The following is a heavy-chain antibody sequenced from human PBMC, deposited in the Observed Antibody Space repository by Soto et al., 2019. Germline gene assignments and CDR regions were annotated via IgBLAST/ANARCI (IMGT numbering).Heavy chain of an antibody. V-gene: IGHV2-5*02. J-gene: IGHJ4*02. CDR3: AHKGGRGAAMDV. Sequence: SGPTLVNPTQTLTLTCTFSGFSVSTSGVGVAWIRQPPGKALEWLALIYWDDDKRYSPFLQSRVTITKDTSKNQVVLTMTNMDPVDTATYYCAHKGGRGAAMDVWGQGTLVTVSS. CDR2: IYWDDDK. D-gene: IGHD5-18*01. CDR1: GFSVSTSGVG.